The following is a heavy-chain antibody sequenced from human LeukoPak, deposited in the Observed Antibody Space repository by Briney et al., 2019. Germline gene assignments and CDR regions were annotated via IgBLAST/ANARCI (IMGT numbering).Heavy chain of an antibody. D-gene: IGHD3-3*01. CDR3: ARLNYDYWSGVWEGYYMDV. CDR2: IGEDGSEK. J-gene: IGHJ6*03. CDR1: GFTFSSYW. V-gene: IGHV3-7*01. Sequence: PGGSLRLSCAASGFTFSSYWMTWVRQAPGKGLEWLANIGEDGSEKYYVDSVKGRFTISRDNAKNSLYLQVNSQRAEDTAVYYCARLNYDYWSGVWEGYYMDVWGKGTTVTVSS.